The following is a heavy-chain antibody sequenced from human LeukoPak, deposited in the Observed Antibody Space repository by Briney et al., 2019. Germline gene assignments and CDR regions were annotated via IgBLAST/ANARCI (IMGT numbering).Heavy chain of an antibody. CDR1: GFAFNTYA. J-gene: IGHJ4*02. V-gene: IGHV3-33*01. D-gene: IGHD3-10*01. CDR2: IWHDGSHK. Sequence: GGSLRLSCAASGFAFNTYAMHGVRQAPGQGLEWVALIWHDGSHKFYSNSVRGQFTISRDNSKNTVSLQMNNLRPEDTAVYYCAREIFGSGSYTDFRGQGTLVTVSS. CDR3: AREIFGSGSYTDF.